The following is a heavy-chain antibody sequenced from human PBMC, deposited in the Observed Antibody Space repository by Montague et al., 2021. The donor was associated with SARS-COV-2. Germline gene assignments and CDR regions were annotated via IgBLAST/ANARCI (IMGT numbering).Heavy chain of an antibody. CDR2: IYYSGST. D-gene: IGHD3-22*01. CDR3: ARQSPVTMIVVVIIGRFDY. CDR1: GGSISTSSYY. J-gene: IGHJ4*02. Sequence: SETLSLTCTVTGGSISTSSYYWVRIRQPPGKGLEWIGSIYYSGSTYSNPSLKSRITISVDTSKNQFSLKLSSVTAADTAVYYCARQSPVTMIVVVIIGRFDYWGQGTLVTVSS. V-gene: IGHV4-39*01.